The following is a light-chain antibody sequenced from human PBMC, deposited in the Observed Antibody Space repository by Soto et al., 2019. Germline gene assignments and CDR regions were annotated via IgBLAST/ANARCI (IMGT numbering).Light chain of an antibody. Sequence: EVLLSQSPATLALFLGERATPSSRASQSVSSYLAWYQQKPGQAPRLPIYDASNSATGIPARFSGSGSGTDFTLTISSLDPYDFAVYYWQHRLNWPLTLGGGTKVDIK. J-gene: IGKJ4*01. CDR2: DAS. CDR3: QHRLNWPLT. V-gene: IGKV3-11*01. CDR1: QSVSSY.